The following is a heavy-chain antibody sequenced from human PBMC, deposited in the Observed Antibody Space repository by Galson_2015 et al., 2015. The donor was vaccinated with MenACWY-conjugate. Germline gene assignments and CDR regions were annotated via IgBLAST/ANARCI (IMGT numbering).Heavy chain of an antibody. CDR2: IYWDDDE. J-gene: IGHJ3*02. Sequence: PALVNPTQTLTLPCTFSGFSLTTSGVGVLWIRQPPGKALEWLALIYWDDDERYSPSLERRLTITKDTSKNQVVLTMTNMDPVDTAVYYCARWLIGVTDAFDIWGQGTVVTVSS. CDR3: ARWLIGVTDAFDI. V-gene: IGHV2-5*02. D-gene: IGHD3-3*01. CDR1: GFSLTTSGVG.